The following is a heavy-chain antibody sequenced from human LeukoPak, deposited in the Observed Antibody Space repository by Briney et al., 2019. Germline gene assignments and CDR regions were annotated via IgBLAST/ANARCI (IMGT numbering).Heavy chain of an antibody. J-gene: IGHJ4*02. CDR2: IYPNNGGT. V-gene: IGHV1-2*02. CDR1: GYTFTDYY. CDR3: ARASPADY. Sequence: ASVKVSFKASGYTFTDYYIHWVRQAPGQGLEWMGWIYPNNGGTNYAQKFQGRVTMTRDTSISTAYMELSRLRSDDTAMYYCARASPADYWGRGTLVTVSS.